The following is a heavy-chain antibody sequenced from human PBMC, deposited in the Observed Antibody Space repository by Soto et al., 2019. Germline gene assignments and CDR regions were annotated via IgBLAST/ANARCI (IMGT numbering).Heavy chain of an antibody. V-gene: IGHV3-53*01. CDR1: GFTVGSNY. D-gene: IGHD3-10*01. CDR3: ARDRSGSSGYYGMDV. J-gene: IGHJ6*02. Sequence: GGSLRLSCAASGFTVGSNYMSWVRQAPGKGLEWVSVIYSDGSTYYADSVKGRFTISRDNSKNMLYLQMNSLRAEDTAVYYCARDRSGSSGYYGMDVWGQGTTVTVSS. CDR2: IYSDGST.